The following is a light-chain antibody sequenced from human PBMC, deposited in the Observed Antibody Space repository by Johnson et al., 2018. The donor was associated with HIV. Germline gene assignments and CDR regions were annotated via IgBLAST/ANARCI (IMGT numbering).Light chain of an antibody. CDR1: SSNIGNNY. CDR2: EKN. J-gene: IGLJ1*01. V-gene: IGLV1-51*02. CDR3: GTWDSSLRSWV. Sequence: SVLTQPPSVSAATGQKVTISCSGSSSNIGNNYVSWYQQVPGTAPKLLIYEKNKRPSGIPDRFSASKSGTSATLGITGLQTGDEADYYCGTWDSSLRSWVFGTGTKVTVL.